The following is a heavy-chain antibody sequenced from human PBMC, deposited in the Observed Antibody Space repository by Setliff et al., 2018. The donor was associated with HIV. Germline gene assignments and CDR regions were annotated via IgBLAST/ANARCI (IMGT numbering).Heavy chain of an antibody. J-gene: IGHJ6*03. CDR2: ISWDGGRT. CDR1: GFSFSDYY. V-gene: IGHV3-43*01. CDR3: VKGITGFYSGSYNIGGMDV. Sequence: GGSLRLSCAASGFSFSDYYMSWIRQAPGKGLEWVSLISWDGGRTYHADSVKGRFTVSRDNSKNSLYLQMNSLRTEDTALYYCVKGITGFYSGSYNIGGMDVWGKGTTVTVSS. D-gene: IGHD1-26*01.